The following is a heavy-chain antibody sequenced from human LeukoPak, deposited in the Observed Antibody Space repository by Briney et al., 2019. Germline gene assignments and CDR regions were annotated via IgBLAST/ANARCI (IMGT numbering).Heavy chain of an antibody. V-gene: IGHV3-30*03. Sequence: PGGSLRLSCAASGFTFSSHGMRWVRQAPGKGLEWVAAISHDGSNKLYVDSVKGRFIISRDNSKNTLYLQMNSLRAEDTAVYYCARWEDSSGYYPFDYWGQGTLVTVSS. CDR3: ARWEDSSGYYPFDY. J-gene: IGHJ4*02. CDR1: GFTFSSHG. D-gene: IGHD3-22*01. CDR2: ISHDGSNK.